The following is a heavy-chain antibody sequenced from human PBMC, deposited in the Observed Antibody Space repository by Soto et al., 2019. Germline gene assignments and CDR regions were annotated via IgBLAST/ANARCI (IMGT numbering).Heavy chain of an antibody. CDR3: AMVDVYVTPSPQDV. CDR1: GYRFTSYG. CDR2: INAYNGNT. D-gene: IGHD3-16*01. J-gene: IGHJ6*02. V-gene: IGHV1-18*01. Sequence: QVQLVQSGAEVKNPGASVKVSCKASGYRFTSYGIGRVRQAPGQGLEWMGWINAYNGNTNYAQNLQGRVTLTTDTSTSTAYMELRSLRSNDTAVYYCAMVDVYVTPSPQDVWGQGTTVTVSS.